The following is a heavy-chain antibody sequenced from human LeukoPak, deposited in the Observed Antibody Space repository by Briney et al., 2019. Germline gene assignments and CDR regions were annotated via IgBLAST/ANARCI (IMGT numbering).Heavy chain of an antibody. CDR3: ARLSSFAFDI. J-gene: IGHJ3*02. D-gene: IGHD3-16*02. CDR2: ILHNGDST. Sequence: GGSLRLSCAASGFTCSIYVMSWVRQAPGKGLEWLSLILHNGDSTYYADSVKGRFTISRDNSKNTLYLQMNSLRAEDTAVYYCARLSSFAFDIWGQGTMVTVSS. V-gene: IGHV3-23*01. CDR1: GFTCSIYV.